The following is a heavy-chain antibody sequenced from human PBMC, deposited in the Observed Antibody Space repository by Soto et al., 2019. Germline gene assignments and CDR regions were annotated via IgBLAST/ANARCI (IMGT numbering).Heavy chain of an antibody. D-gene: IGHD1-1*01. V-gene: IGHV5-51*01. CDR2: IYPGDSDT. CDR1: GFDFSNHW. Sequence: GESLKISCKGSGFDFSNHWIGWVRQMPGKGLEWMGVIYPGDSDTRYSPSFQGQVTISADKFINSAYLQWSSLKVSDSAIYYCARQTGTVWNWFDPWGQGTLVTVSS. J-gene: IGHJ5*02. CDR3: ARQTGTVWNWFDP.